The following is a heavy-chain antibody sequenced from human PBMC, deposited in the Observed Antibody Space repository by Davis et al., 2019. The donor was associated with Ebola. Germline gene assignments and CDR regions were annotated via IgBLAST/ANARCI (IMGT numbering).Heavy chain of an antibody. V-gene: IGHV3-11*04. D-gene: IGHD2/OR15-2a*01. CDR3: VRDRDFSFDQ. CDR1: GFTVSSNY. CDR2: IGSSGSTI. Sequence: GESLKISCAASGFTVSSNYMSWVRQALGKGLEWVSYIGSSGSTIYYADSVKGRFTSSRDNAKNSLYLQMNSLRDEDTAVYYCVRDRDFSFDQWGRGILVTVSS. J-gene: IGHJ4*02.